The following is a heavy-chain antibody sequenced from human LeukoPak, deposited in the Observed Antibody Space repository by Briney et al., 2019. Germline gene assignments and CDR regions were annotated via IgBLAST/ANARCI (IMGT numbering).Heavy chain of an antibody. D-gene: IGHD3-10*01. Sequence: SETLSLTCTVSGGSINNYYWNWIRRPPGKGLEWIGYIYYSGSTNYNPSLKSRVTISVDTSKNQFSLKLSSVTAADTAVYYCARHEYNYGSGTYYYYGMDVWGQGTTVTVSS. CDR3: ARHEYNYGSGTYYYYGMDV. J-gene: IGHJ6*02. V-gene: IGHV4-59*08. CDR1: GGSINNYY. CDR2: IYYSGST.